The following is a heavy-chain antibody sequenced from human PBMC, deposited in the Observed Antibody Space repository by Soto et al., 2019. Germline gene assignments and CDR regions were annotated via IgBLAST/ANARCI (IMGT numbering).Heavy chain of an antibody. J-gene: IGHJ5*02. CDR1: GYTFTSYG. D-gene: IGHD2-2*01. CDR2: ISAYNGNT. Sequence: QVQLVQSGAEVKKPGASVKVSCKASGYTFTSYGISWVRQAPGQGLEWMGWISAYNGNTNYAQKLQGRVTMTTDTSTSTAYMELRSLRSDDTAVYYCARVVVVVPAAPRGWFDPWGQGTPVTVSS. CDR3: ARVVVVVPAAPRGWFDP. V-gene: IGHV1-18*04.